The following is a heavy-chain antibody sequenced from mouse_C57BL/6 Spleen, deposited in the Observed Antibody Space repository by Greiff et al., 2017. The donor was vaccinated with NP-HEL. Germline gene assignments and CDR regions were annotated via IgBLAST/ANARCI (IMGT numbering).Heavy chain of an antibody. CDR2: IDPNSGGT. Sequence: VQLQQSGAELVKPGASVKLSCKASGYTFTSYRMHWVKQRTGRGLEWIGRIDPNSGGTKYNEKFKSKATLTVDKPSITTYMQRSSLTSEDSAVYDWSRYYYYAMDYWGQGTSGTVSS. CDR1: GYTFTSYR. V-gene: IGHV1-72*01. J-gene: IGHJ4*01. CDR3: SRYYYYAMDY.